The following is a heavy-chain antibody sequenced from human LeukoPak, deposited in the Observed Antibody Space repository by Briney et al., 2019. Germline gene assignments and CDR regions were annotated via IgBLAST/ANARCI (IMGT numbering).Heavy chain of an antibody. Sequence: GGSLRLSCAASGFTFSSYEMNWVRQAPGKGLEWGSYISSSGSTIYYADSVKGRFTISRDNAKNSLYLQMNSLRAEDTAVYYCAKVRGWFGELFPPPDYWGPGTLVTVSS. J-gene: IGHJ4*02. CDR2: ISSSGSTI. CDR3: AKVRGWFGELFPPPDY. CDR1: GFTFSSYE. V-gene: IGHV3-48*03. D-gene: IGHD3-10*01.